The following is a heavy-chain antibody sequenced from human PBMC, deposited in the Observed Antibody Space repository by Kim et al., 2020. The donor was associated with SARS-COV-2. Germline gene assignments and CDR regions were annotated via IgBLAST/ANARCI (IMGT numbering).Heavy chain of an antibody. CDR3: ARELHYDFWSGYLGRYGMDV. CDR1: GFTFSSYS. J-gene: IGHJ6*02. V-gene: IGHV3-21*01. D-gene: IGHD3-3*01. CDR2: ISSSSSYI. Sequence: GGSLRLSCAASGFTFSSYSMNWVRQAPGKGLEWVSSISSSSSYIYYADSVKGRFTISRDNAKNSLYLQMNSLRAEDTAVYYCARELHYDFWSGYLGRYGMDVWGQGTTVTVSS.